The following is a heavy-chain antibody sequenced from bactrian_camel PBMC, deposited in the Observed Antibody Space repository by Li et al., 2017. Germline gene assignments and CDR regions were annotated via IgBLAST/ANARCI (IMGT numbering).Heavy chain of an antibody. J-gene: IGHJ4*01. CDR2: IGLDGTT. CDR1: GYTWSGPEYA. V-gene: IGHV3S55*01. CDR3: AARRVGSIDCHRDSWSAGTLAVEGTQYY. D-gene: IGHD1*01. Sequence: HVQLVESGGGSVQAGGSLTLSWTVSGYTWSGPEYADSGDCMGWFRQVPGKEREGVATIGLDGTTSYRNSVKGRFTISQDLFTDEVYLEMHSLKPEDTAVYYCAARRVGSIDCHRDSWSAGTLAVEGTQYYWGRGTQVTVS.